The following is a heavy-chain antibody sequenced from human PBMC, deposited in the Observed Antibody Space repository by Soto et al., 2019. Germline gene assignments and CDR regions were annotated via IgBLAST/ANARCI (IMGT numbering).Heavy chain of an antibody. D-gene: IGHD3-10*01. CDR2: IYPGDSDT. Sequence: EESLRISCKASGYIFSNYWIGWVRQMPGKGLEWMGIIYPGDSDTRYSPSFQGQVTISADKFISTAYLQWSSLKHSDNAIYYCANFYNSGSHRDAFDICGQLSMVPVSS. CDR1: GYIFSNYW. J-gene: IGHJ3*02. V-gene: IGHV5-51*01. CDR3: ANFYNSGSHRDAFDI.